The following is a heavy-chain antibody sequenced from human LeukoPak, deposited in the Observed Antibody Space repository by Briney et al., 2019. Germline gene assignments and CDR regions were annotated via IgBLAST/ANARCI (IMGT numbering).Heavy chain of an antibody. CDR3: TRESDFWSGYYNYYYMDV. D-gene: IGHD3-3*01. Sequence: GGSLRLSCAASGFTFSGSAMHWVRQASGKGLEWVGRIRSKANSYATAYAASVKGRFTISRDDSKNTAYLQMNSLKTEDTAVYYCTRESDFWSGYYNYYYMDVWGKGTTVTVSS. J-gene: IGHJ6*03. CDR2: IRSKANSYAT. CDR1: GFTFSGSA. V-gene: IGHV3-73*01.